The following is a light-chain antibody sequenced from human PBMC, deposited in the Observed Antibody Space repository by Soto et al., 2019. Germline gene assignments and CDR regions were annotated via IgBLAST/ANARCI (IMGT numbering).Light chain of an antibody. Sequence: QSALTQPASASASPGQSITISCTGTSSDVGGYNYVSWYQQHPGKAPKLMIYDVNTRPSGISLRFSGSKSGNTASLTISGLQAEDEADYYCSSSTINSTLVFGGGTKVTVL. CDR3: SSSTINSTLV. CDR1: SSDVGGYNY. J-gene: IGLJ3*02. CDR2: DVN. V-gene: IGLV2-14*03.